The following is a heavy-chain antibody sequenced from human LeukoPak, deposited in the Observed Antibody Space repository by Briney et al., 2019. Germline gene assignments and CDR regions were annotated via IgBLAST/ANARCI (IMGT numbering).Heavy chain of an antibody. D-gene: IGHD3-10*01. CDR3: ARDWGVLLWFGELYSPHGMDV. CDR1: GYTFTSYG. V-gene: IGHV1-18*01. Sequence: ASVKVSCKASGYTFTSYGISWVRQAPGQGLEWMGWISAYNGNTNYAQKLQGRVTMTTDTSTSTAYMELRSLRSDDTAVYYCARDWGVLLWFGELYSPHGMDVWGQGTTVTVSS. J-gene: IGHJ6*02. CDR2: ISAYNGNT.